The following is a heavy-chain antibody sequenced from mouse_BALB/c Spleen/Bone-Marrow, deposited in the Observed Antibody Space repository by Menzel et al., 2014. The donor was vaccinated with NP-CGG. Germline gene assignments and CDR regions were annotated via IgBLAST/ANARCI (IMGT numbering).Heavy chain of an antibody. V-gene: IGHV14-3*02. J-gene: IGHJ3*01. CDR3: PRWDLRFAY. D-gene: IGHD4-1*01. Sequence: EVQLEESGAELVKPGASVKLSCTASGFNIKDTYMHWVKQRPEQGLEWIGRIDPANGNTKYDPKFQGKATITADPSSNTAYLQLSSLTSEVPAVYYCPRWDLRFAYWGQGTFIPVSA. CDR2: IDPANGNT. CDR1: GFNIKDTY.